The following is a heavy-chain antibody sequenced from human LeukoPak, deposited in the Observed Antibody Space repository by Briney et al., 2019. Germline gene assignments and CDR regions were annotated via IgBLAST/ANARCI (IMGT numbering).Heavy chain of an antibody. D-gene: IGHD6-13*01. Sequence: SETLSLTCAVSGGSISSYYWTWIRQPPGKGLEWIGYIYYSGSTNYNPSLKSRVTISVDTSKNQFSLKLSSVTAADTAVYYCARSPYSSSWGPYYYGMDVWGQGTTVTASS. CDR1: GGSISSYY. CDR2: IYYSGST. CDR3: ARSPYSSSWGPYYYGMDV. V-gene: IGHV4-59*01. J-gene: IGHJ6*02.